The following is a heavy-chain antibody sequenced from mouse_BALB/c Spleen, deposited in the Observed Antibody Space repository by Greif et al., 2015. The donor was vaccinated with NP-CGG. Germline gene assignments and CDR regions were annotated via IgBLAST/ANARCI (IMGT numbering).Heavy chain of an antibody. J-gene: IGHJ2*02. CDR1: GCSLTSYG. D-gene: IGHD2-14*01. Sequence: VKLKQSRHGLVAPSQSLSITCTFSGCSLTSYGVHRDRQPPGTGLKWQGVIWAVGSTNNNPARISRLRISKDNSKSQVFLKINSLQTDDTAMYYCACDRSYWLQGTSLTVSS. V-gene: IGHV2-9*02. CDR2: IWAVGST. CDR3: ACDRSY.